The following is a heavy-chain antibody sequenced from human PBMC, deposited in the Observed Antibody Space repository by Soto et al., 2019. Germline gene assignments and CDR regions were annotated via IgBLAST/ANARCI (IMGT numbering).Heavy chain of an antibody. CDR1: GYSIRSGYF. D-gene: IGHD3-3*01. CDR2: MYHSGIT. Sequence: SETLSLTCAVSGYSIRSGYFWGWIRQPPGKGLEWIGSMYHSGITYYNLSLKSRVTISVDTSKNQLSLKLSSATAADTAVYYCATREYYDLESRFRFDPWGQGTLVTVSS. J-gene: IGHJ5*02. CDR3: ATREYYDLESRFRFDP. V-gene: IGHV4-38-2*01.